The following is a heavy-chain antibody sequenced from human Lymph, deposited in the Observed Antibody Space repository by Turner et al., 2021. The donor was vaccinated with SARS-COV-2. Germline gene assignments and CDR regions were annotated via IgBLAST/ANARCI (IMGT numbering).Heavy chain of an antibody. CDR3: ARDIPTTADYFDY. Sequence: EVQLVESGGGLVKPGGSLRRSCSASGFTFSTYSMNWVRQAPGKGLEWISSISSSSSYRYYANSVKGRFTISRDDAKNSLYLQMNSLGAEDTAVYYCARDIPTTADYFDYWGQGTLVTVSS. V-gene: IGHV3-21*01. CDR2: ISSSSSYR. J-gene: IGHJ4*02. CDR1: GFTFSTYS. D-gene: IGHD4-17*01.